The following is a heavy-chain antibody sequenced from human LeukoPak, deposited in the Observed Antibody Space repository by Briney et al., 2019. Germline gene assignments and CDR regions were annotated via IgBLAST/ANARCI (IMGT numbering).Heavy chain of an antibody. J-gene: IGHJ4*02. Sequence: GGSLRLSCAASGFTVSSKYMNWVRQAPGKGLEWVSVIYSGGSTYYADSVKGRFTISRDNSKNTVYLQVNSLRAEDTAVYYCARESSGWLQLFDYWGQGTLVTVSS. CDR3: ARESSGWLQLFDY. D-gene: IGHD5-24*01. CDR1: GFTVSSKY. V-gene: IGHV3-66*01. CDR2: IYSGGST.